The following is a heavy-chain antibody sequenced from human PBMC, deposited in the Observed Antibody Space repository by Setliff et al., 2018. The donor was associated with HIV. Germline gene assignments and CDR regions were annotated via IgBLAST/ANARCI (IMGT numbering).Heavy chain of an antibody. CDR1: GYTFTAYY. J-gene: IGHJ4*02. V-gene: IGHV1-2*02. CDR3: AALTGVKSFDFLEYLLYDY. Sequence: ASVKVSCKAPGYTFTAYYIHWVRQAPGQGLEWMGWINPKSGGTNYAQKFQGRVTMSSDTSISTAYMELGRLRSDDTAVYYCAALTGVKSFDFLEYLLYDYWGQGTQVTVS. CDR2: INPKSGGT. D-gene: IGHD3-3*01.